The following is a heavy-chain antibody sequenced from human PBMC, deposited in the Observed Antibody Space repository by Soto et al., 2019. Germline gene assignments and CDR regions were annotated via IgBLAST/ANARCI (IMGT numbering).Heavy chain of an antibody. CDR3: ARGHSSGWYLGHWFDP. Sequence: SETLSLTCAVYGGSFSGYYWSWIRQPPGKGLEWIGEINHSGSTNYNPSLKSRVTISVDTSKNQFSLKLSSVTAADTAVYYCARGHSSGWYLGHWFDPWGQETLVTVSS. D-gene: IGHD6-19*01. J-gene: IGHJ5*02. V-gene: IGHV4-34*01. CDR1: GGSFSGYY. CDR2: INHSGST.